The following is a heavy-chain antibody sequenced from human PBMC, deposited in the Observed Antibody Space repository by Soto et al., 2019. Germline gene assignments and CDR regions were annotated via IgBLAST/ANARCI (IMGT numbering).Heavy chain of an antibody. J-gene: IGHJ4*02. CDR1: GGTFSSYA. CDR2: IIPIFGTA. Sequence: QVQLVQSGAAVKKPGSSVKVSCKASGGTFSSYAISWVRQAPGQGLEWMGGIIPIFGTANYAQKFQGRVKMTADKATSTANRELSSLRAEDTAVYYCARDPTTGVTPFPRGYWGQGTLVTVSS. CDR3: ARDPTTGVTPFPRGY. D-gene: IGHD4-17*01. V-gene: IGHV1-69*06.